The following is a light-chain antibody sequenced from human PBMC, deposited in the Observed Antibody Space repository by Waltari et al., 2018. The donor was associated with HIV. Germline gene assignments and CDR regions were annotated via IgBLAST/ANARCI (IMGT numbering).Light chain of an antibody. J-gene: IGLJ3*02. CDR2: SND. CDR1: SSYIGRTT. CDR3: AAWDDSLNVWV. V-gene: IGLV1-44*01. Sequence: QSVLTQPPSASGTPGQMVTIPCSGGSSYIGRTTVDWYQQLPGTAPKLLIYSNDQRPSGIPDRFSGSKSGTSASLAISGLQSEDEADYYCAAWDDSLNVWVFGGGTKLTVL.